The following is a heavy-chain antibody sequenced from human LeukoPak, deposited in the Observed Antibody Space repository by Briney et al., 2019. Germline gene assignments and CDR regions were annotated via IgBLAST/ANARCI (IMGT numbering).Heavy chain of an antibody. CDR2: IKQDGSEK. V-gene: IGHV3-7*01. Sequence: GGSLRLSCAASGFTFSSYWMSWVRQAPGKGLEWVANIKQDGSEKYYVDSVKGRFTISRDNAKNSLYLQMNSLRAEDTAVYYCARDYENLTGSKTRFHYWGQGTLVTVSS. D-gene: IGHD3-9*01. CDR1: GFTFSSYW. CDR3: ARDYENLTGSKTRFHY. J-gene: IGHJ4*02.